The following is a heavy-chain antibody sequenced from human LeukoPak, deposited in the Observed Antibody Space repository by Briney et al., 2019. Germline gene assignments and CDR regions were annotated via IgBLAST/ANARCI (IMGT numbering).Heavy chain of an antibody. Sequence: PGGSLRLSCAASGFTFSNAWMTWVRQAPGKGLEWVANIQQDGSEKYYVDSVKGRFTISRDNAKKSLFLQVSSLRGEDTAVYYCARDRGFSYGIDFWGQGTLVTVSS. J-gene: IGHJ4*02. CDR1: GFTFSNAW. D-gene: IGHD5-18*01. V-gene: IGHV3-7*04. CDR2: IQQDGSEK. CDR3: ARDRGFSYGIDF.